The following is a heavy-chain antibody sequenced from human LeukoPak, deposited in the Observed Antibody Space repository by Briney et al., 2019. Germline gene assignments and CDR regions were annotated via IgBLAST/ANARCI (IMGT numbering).Heavy chain of an antibody. V-gene: IGHV4-61*02. Sequence: SETLSLTCTVSGGSISSGNYYWSWVRLPAGKGLEWIGRVYPRGNTYYSPSFRSRVSISADTSKNQFSLRLTSVTAADTAVYYCARDHPTPNAGYMDVWGKGTTVTVSS. CDR2: VYPRGNT. D-gene: IGHD2-8*01. CDR3: ARDHPTPNAGYMDV. J-gene: IGHJ6*03. CDR1: GGSISSGNYY.